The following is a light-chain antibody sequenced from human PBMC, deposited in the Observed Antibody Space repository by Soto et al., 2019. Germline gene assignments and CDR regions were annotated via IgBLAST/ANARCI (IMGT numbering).Light chain of an antibody. J-gene: IGLJ2*01. V-gene: IGLV1-40*01. Sequence: QSVLTQPPSLSGAPGQNIIISCTGGGSNIGAGFDVHWYHQLPGTAPKLLIYGNTNRPSGVPDRFSGSKSGTSASLVITGLQAEDEADYDCQSYDTGLSGPVVFGGGTKLTVL. CDR3: QSYDTGLSGPVV. CDR1: GSNIGAGFD. CDR2: GNT.